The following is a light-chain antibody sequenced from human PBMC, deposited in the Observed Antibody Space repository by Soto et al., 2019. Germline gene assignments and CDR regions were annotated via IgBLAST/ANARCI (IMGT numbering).Light chain of an antibody. J-gene: IGKJ5*01. Sequence: IQLTQSPSSLSASVGDRVTITCGASQGISSYLDWYQQKPGKAPKLLIYAASTLQSGVPSRFSGSGYGTDLTLTISSMKNEDFATYYCQQLNSYTRTFGHGTRLEIK. CDR3: QQLNSYTRT. V-gene: IGKV1-9*01. CDR1: QGISSY. CDR2: AAS.